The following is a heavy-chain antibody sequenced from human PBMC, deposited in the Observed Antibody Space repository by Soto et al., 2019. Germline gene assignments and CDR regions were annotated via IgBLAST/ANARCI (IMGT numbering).Heavy chain of an antibody. V-gene: IGHV3-74*01. CDR1: GFTFSFYW. CDR3: ARGVSSGCEYYFDY. Sequence: EVQLVESGGGLVQPGGSLRLSCAASGFTFSFYWMHWVRQAPGKGLVWVSRIRGDGSSTSYADSLKGRFTISRENAKNTVYVEMNSLRVEETAVFYCARGVSSGCEYYFDYWGQGTLVTVSS. J-gene: IGHJ4*02. CDR2: IRGDGSST. D-gene: IGHD6-19*01.